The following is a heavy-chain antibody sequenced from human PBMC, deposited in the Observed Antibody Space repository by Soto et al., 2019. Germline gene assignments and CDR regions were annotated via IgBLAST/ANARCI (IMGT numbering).Heavy chain of an antibody. J-gene: IGHJ6*02. CDR2: ISAYNGNT. D-gene: IGHD3-9*01. Sequence: ASVKVSCKASGYTFTSYGISWVRQAPGQGLEWMGWISAYNGNTNYAQKLQGRVTITADESTSTAYMELSNLRSEDTAVYYCARDGIINIWPYYFGMDVWGQGTTVTVSS. CDR1: GYTFTSYG. V-gene: IGHV1-18*01. CDR3: ARDGIINIWPYYFGMDV.